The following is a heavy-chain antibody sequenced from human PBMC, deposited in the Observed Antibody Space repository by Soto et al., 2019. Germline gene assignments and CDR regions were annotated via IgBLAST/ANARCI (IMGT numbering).Heavy chain of an antibody. Sequence: QVQLVQSVAEVKKPGSSVKVSCKASGGTFINYVISWVRQAPGQGLEWMGGIIPIFGTANYAQKFQGRVTITADGSTNTAYMELSSLRSEDTAVYYCAGVFSDEKSKYYFDYWGQGTLVTVSS. CDR2: IIPIFGTA. J-gene: IGHJ4*02. V-gene: IGHV1-69*01. CDR1: GGTFINYV. D-gene: IGHD1-26*01. CDR3: AGVFSDEKSKYYFDY.